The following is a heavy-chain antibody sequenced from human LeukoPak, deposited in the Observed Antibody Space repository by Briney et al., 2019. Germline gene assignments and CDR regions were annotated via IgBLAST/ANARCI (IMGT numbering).Heavy chain of an antibody. CDR2: ISSSGSTI. CDR1: GFTFSSYE. CDR3: ARYLAAAGLEDY. Sequence: PGGSLRLSCAASGFTFSSYEMNWVRQAPGKGLEWVSYISSSGSTIYYADSVKGRFTISRDNAKNSLYLQMNSLRAEDTAVYYCARYLAAAGLEDYWGQGTLVTVSS. J-gene: IGHJ4*02. D-gene: IGHD6-13*01. V-gene: IGHV3-48*03.